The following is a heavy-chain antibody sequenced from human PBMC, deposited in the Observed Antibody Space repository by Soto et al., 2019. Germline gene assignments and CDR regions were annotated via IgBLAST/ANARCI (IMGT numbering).Heavy chain of an antibody. CDR1: GGTFISYA. Sequence: QVQLVQSGAEVKKPGSSVKVSCKASGGTFISYAISWVRQAPGQGLEWMGGIIPIFGTANYAQKFQGRVTITADKSTSTAYMELSSLRSEDTAVYYCARVGYYYDSSGYYSDYWGQGTLVTVSS. J-gene: IGHJ4*02. CDR3: ARVGYYYDSSGYYSDY. V-gene: IGHV1-69*06. D-gene: IGHD3-22*01. CDR2: IIPIFGTA.